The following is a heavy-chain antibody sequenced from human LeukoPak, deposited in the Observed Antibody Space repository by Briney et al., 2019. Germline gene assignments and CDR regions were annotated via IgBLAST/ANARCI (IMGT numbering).Heavy chain of an antibody. CDR2: IYPGDSDT. J-gene: IGHJ3*02. Sequence: GESLKISCKGSGCSFTSYWIGWVRQMPGKGLEWMGIIYPGDSDTRYSPSFQGQVTISADKSISTAYLQWSSLKASDTAMYYCASREVRTIFGVVTSDAFDIWGQGTMVTVSS. D-gene: IGHD3-3*01. V-gene: IGHV5-51*01. CDR3: ASREVRTIFGVVTSDAFDI. CDR1: GCSFTSYW.